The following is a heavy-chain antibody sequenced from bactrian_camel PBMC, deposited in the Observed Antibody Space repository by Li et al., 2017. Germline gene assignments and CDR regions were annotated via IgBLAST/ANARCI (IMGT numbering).Heavy chain of an antibody. J-gene: IGHJ4*01. CDR3: VRGWDDDTWSFNY. CDR1: GFTFINYA. V-gene: IGHV3S40*01. Sequence: QLVESGGGLVQPGGSQRLSCAASGFTFINYAIAWVRQAPGKGLEWVSSISSLGALTYYADSVKGQFAISRDNAKNTVYLQMNSLKPEDTAVYYCVRGWDDDTWSFNYWGQGTQVTVS. CDR2: ISSLGALT. D-gene: IGHD3*01.